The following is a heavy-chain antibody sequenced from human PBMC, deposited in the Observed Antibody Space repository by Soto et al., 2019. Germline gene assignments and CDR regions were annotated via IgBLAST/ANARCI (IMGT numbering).Heavy chain of an antibody. Sequence: PSDTPSLTFTVSGCSISSSSYYWCGILQPPGKGLEWIGNIYYSGSTYYNPSLKSRVTISVGTSKNQFSLKLTSVTAADTAVYYYERGYGDYLFDYWGQGTLVAVSS. D-gene: IGHD4-17*01. J-gene: IGHJ4*02. CDR3: ERGYGDYLFDY. CDR1: GCSISSSSYY. V-gene: IGHV4-39*01. CDR2: IYYSGST.